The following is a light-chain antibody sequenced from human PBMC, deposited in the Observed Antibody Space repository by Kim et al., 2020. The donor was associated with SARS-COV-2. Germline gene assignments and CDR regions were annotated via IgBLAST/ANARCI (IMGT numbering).Light chain of an antibody. V-gene: IGLV1-44*01. CDR3: AAWDDSLNGVV. CDR1: TSTIGCIT. Sequence: GRRLTIHFSGTTSTIGCITVNWYQPLPGTAPNLLVYSNNQRPSGVSDRFSGSKSGPSASLAISGLQSEDEADYYCAAWDDSLNGVVFGGGTQLTVL. CDR2: SNN. J-gene: IGLJ2*01.